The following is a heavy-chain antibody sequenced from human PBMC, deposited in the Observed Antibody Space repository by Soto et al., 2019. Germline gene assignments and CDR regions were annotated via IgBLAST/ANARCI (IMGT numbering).Heavy chain of an antibody. J-gene: IGHJ3*02. D-gene: IGHD1-26*01. Sequence: CVXGSFKSSLGTFSSYAIIFFLQAPGQGLDCIGGIIPIFGTANYAQKFQGRVTITADESTSTAYMELSSLRSEDTAVYYCAKGRIVGAHPTFHDFDIWGQGTMV. CDR3: AKGRIVGAHPTFHDFDI. CDR2: IIPIFGTA. CDR1: LGTFSSYA. V-gene: IGHV1-69*01.